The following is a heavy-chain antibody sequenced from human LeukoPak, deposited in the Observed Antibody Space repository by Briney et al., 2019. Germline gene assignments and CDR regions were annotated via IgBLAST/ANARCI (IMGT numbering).Heavy chain of an antibody. CDR2: IYYSGST. CDR1: GGSISSYY. CDR3: ARATHYDSSGYPDY. J-gene: IGHJ4*02. Sequence: PSETLSLTCTVSGGSISSYYWSWIRQPPGKGLEWIGYIYYSGSTNYNPSLKSRVTISVDTSKNQFSLKLSSVTAVDTAVYYCARATHYDSSGYPDYWGQGTLVTVSS. D-gene: IGHD3-22*01. V-gene: IGHV4-59*01.